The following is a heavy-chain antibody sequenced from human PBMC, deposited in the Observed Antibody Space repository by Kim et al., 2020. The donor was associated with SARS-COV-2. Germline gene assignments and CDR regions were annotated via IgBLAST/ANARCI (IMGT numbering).Heavy chain of an antibody. J-gene: IGHJ4*02. V-gene: IGHV4-59*08. CDR3: ARGAVWGSYRYPHYFDY. Sequence: SETLSLTCTVSGGSISSYYWSWIRQPPGKGLEWIGYIYYSGSTNYNPSLKSRVTISVDTSKNQFSLKLSSVTAADTAVYYCARGAVWGSYRYPHYFDYWGQGTLVTVSS. CDR2: IYYSGST. D-gene: IGHD3-16*02. CDR1: GGSISSYY.